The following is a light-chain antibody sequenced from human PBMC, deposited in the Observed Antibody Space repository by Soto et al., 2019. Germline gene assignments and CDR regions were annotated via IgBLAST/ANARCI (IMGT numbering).Light chain of an antibody. CDR2: SDN. CDR1: SSNIGSNT. Sequence: QSVLTQPPSASGTPGQRVTISCSGSSSNIGSNTVNWYQQLPGTAPKLLIYSDNHRPSGVLDRFSGSKSGTSASLAISGLQSEDEADYYCCSLTTSHTYVFGSGTKVTVL. CDR3: CSLTTSHTYV. V-gene: IGLV1-44*01. J-gene: IGLJ1*01.